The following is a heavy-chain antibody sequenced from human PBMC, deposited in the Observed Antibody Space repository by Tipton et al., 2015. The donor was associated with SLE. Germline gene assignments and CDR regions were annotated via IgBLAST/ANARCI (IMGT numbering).Heavy chain of an antibody. CDR2: ISWNSGSI. J-gene: IGHJ3*02. D-gene: IGHD1-1*01. Sequence: SLRLSCAASGFTFDDYAMHWVRQAPGKGLEWVSGISWNSGSIGYADSVKGRFTISRDNAKNSLYLQMNSLRAEDTALYYCARQLFSPDAFDIWGQGTMVTVSS. V-gene: IGHV3-9*01. CDR1: GFTFDDYA. CDR3: ARQLFSPDAFDI.